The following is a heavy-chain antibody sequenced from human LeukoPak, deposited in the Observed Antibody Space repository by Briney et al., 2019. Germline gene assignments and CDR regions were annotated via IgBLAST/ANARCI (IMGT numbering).Heavy chain of an antibody. CDR2: INPSGGST. V-gene: IGHV1-46*01. J-gene: IGHJ4*02. CDR1: GYTFTSYY. Sequence: ASVTVSCTASGYTFTSYYMHWVRQAPGQGLEWMGIINPSGGSTSYAQKFHGRVTMTMDTSTSTVYMELSSLRSEDTAVDYCARAYGSGSYTLLFFDYWGQGTLVTVSS. CDR3: ARAYGSGSYTLLFFDY. D-gene: IGHD3-10*01.